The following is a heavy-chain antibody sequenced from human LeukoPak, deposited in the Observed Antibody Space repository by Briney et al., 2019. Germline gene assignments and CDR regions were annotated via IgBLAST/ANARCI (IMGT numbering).Heavy chain of an antibody. Sequence: GASVTVSCTASGYTFTSYGISWVRQAPGQGLEWMGWISAYNGNTNYAQKLQGRVTMTTDTSTSTAYMELRSQRSDDTAVYYCARDSKYDFWSGLVQYYYYYGMDVWGQGTTVTVSS. J-gene: IGHJ6*02. CDR2: ISAYNGNT. V-gene: IGHV1-18*01. CDR1: GYTFTSYG. CDR3: ARDSKYDFWSGLVQYYYYYGMDV. D-gene: IGHD3-3*01.